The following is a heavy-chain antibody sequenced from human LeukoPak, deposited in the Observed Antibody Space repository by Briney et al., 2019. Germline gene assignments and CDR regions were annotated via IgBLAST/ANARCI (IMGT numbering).Heavy chain of an antibody. CDR3: ARPLSGTTDFDY. CDR2: ISSSSSYI. Sequence: GGALRISCAASGFTLSSYYMKRVRQAPGEGAEWVSLISSSSSYIFYADSVKGRFTISRDNAKKSLYLQMNSLRAEDTAVYYCARPLSGTTDFDYWGQGTLVTVSS. D-gene: IGHD1-20*01. CDR1: GFTLSSYY. J-gene: IGHJ4*02. V-gene: IGHV3-21*01.